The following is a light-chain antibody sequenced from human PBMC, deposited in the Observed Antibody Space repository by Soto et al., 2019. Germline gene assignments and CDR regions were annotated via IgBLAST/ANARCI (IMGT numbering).Light chain of an antibody. CDR2: MGS. J-gene: IGKJ2*01. V-gene: IGKV2-28*01. CDR3: MQCLQTPYT. Sequence: DIVMTQSPLSLPVTPGEPASISCRSSQSLLHSNEFNYVDWYLQKPGQSPQLLIYMGSIRASRVPASCSGSRSGTDFTLNISRVEAEDVGIYYCMQCLQTPYTCGRGTKLYIK. CDR1: QSLLHSNEFNY.